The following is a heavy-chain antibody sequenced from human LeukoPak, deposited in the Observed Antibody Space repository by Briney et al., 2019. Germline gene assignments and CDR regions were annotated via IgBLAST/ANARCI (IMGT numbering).Heavy chain of an antibody. J-gene: IGHJ4*02. CDR1: GFTFSRYV. D-gene: IGHD6-13*01. Sequence: PGGSLRLSCAASGFTFSRYVMIWVRQAPGKGLQWVSTISYDGDNKYYVDSVKCRFTISRDNSKNTLYLQMNSLRAEDTAVYYCARAGGQLLQGFGYFEYWGQGTLVTVSS. CDR3: ARAGGQLLQGFGYFEY. V-gene: IGHV3-30*04. CDR2: ISYDGDNK.